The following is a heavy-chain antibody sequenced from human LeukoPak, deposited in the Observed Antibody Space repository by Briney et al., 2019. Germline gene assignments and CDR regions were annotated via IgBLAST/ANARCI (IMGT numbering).Heavy chain of an antibody. CDR1: GFTFSTYA. D-gene: IGHD6-6*01. J-gene: IGHJ6*02. Sequence: GGSLRLSCAASGFTFSTYAIHWVRQAPGKGLEWVALISFDGSNKYYADSVKGRFTISRDNSKNTLFLEMDSLRAEDTAVYYCARGRTAAARRTHYGMDVWGQGTTVTVSS. V-gene: IGHV3-30-3*01. CDR2: ISFDGSNK. CDR3: ARGRTAAARRTHYGMDV.